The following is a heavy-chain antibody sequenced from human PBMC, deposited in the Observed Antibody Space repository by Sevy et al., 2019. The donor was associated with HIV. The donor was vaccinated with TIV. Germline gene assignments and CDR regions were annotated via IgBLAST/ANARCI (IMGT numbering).Heavy chain of an antibody. Sequence: GGSLRLSCEASGFTLSSYTMNWVRQSPEKGLEWVATFDRTDITHYADSVKGRFIISRDTAKNSLFLQMNSLRDYDTAMYFCVRDQRAIASHFDYWGRGTLVSVSS. D-gene: IGHD2-21*01. CDR3: VRDQRAIASHFDY. CDR1: GFTLSSYT. J-gene: IGHJ4*02. V-gene: IGHV3-48*02. CDR2: FDRTDIT.